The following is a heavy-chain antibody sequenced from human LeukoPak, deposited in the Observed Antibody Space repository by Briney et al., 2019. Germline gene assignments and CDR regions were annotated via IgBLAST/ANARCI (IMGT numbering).Heavy chain of an antibody. CDR3: ARDTRGARDNYFDY. Sequence: GRSLRLSCAASEFTFSNYALHWVRQAPGKGLQWVAVISYDGDTIHYADSVKGRFTISRDNSKNTLYLQMNSLRAEDTAVYYCARDTRGARDNYFDYWGQGTLVTVSS. J-gene: IGHJ4*02. D-gene: IGHD3-16*01. CDR2: ISYDGDTI. CDR1: EFTFSNYA. V-gene: IGHV3-30-3*01.